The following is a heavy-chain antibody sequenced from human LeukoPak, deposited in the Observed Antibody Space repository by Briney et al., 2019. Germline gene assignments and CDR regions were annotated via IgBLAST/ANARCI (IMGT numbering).Heavy chain of an antibody. J-gene: IGHJ4*02. D-gene: IGHD1-7*01. CDR1: GGSTSEYY. Sequence: SETLSLTCTVSGGSTSEYYWSWIRQPPGKGLEWIGYIYTSGSTSYSPSLKSRVSISVDTSKNQFSLELTSVTAADTAVYYCATLTPITGTTGGYWGQGILVTVSS. CDR3: ATLTPITGTTGGY. V-gene: IGHV4-4*09. CDR2: IYTSGST.